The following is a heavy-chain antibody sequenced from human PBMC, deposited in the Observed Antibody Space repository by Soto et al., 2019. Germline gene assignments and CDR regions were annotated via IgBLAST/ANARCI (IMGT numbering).Heavy chain of an antibody. CDR3: AQDLMYSSPNGFDP. Sequence: EVQLLESGGGLVQPGGSLRPSCAASGFTFSSYAMSWVRQAPGKGLEWVSAISGRGGGTYYADSVKRRFTISRDNSENTLYLHMNSQRADDTAVYYSAQDLMYSSPNGFDPWGQGTLVTVSS. V-gene: IGHV3-23*01. J-gene: IGHJ5*02. CDR2: ISGRGGGT. CDR1: GFTFSSYA. D-gene: IGHD6-13*01.